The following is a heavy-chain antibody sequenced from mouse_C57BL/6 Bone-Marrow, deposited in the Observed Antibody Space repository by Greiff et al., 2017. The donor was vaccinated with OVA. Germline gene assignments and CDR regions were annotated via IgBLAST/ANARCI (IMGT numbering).Heavy chain of an antibody. V-gene: IGHV10-1*01. Sequence: EVKVVESGGGLVQPKGSLKLSCAASGFSFNTYAMNWVRQAPGKGLEWVARIRSKSNNYATYYADSVKDRFTISRDDSESMLYLQMNNLKTEDTAMYYCVRQRYDGPFFAYWGQGTLVTVSA. CDR2: IRSKSNNYAT. CDR1: GFSFNTYA. D-gene: IGHD2-12*01. J-gene: IGHJ3*01. CDR3: VRQRYDGPFFAY.